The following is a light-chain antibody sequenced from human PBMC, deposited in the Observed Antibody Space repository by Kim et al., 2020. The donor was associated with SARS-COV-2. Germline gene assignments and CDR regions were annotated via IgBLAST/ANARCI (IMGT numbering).Light chain of an antibody. V-gene: IGKV1-5*03. CDR3: QQYNSYPYT. Sequence: ATVGSRVTMTCRASKSSSSWLAWYQQKPGEAPKLLIYKASSLESGVPSRFSGSGSGTEFTLTISSLQPDDFATYYCQQYNSYPYTFGQGTKLEI. CDR2: KAS. J-gene: IGKJ2*01. CDR1: KSSSSW.